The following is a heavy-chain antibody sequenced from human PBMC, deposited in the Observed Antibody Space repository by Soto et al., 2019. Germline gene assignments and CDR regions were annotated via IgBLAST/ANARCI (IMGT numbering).Heavy chain of an antibody. J-gene: IGHJ3*02. Sequence: QVQLQQWGAGLLKPSETLSLTCAVYGGSFSGYYWSWIRQPPGKGLEWIVEIYHSGSTNYNPSLKSRVTISVDTSKNHFSLRLSSVTAADTALYYCARGPKSAWAFDIWGQGTMVTVSS. V-gene: IGHV4-34*01. CDR3: ARGPKSAWAFDI. CDR2: IYHSGST. CDR1: GGSFSGYY.